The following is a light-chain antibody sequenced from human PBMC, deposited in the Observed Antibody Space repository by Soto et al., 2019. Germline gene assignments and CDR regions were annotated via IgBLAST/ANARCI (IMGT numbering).Light chain of an antibody. CDR1: QSLLYSNGYNY. CDR2: LGS. J-gene: IGKJ4*01. CDR3: IQALQTAPT. V-gene: IGKV2-28*01. Sequence: EIVLTQSPLSLPVTPGEPASISCWSSQSLLYSNGYNYLVWYLQRPGQSPQLLIYLGSNRASGVPDRGSGSRSGTDFTLKISRVEAEDVGFEYCIQALQTAPTVGGGTDVEIK.